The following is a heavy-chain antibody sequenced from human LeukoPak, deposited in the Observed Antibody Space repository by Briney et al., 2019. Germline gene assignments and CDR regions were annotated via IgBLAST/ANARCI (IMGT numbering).Heavy chain of an antibody. Sequence: ASVKVSCKASGYSFTGYYMHWVRQAPGQGLEWMGWIDPNSGDTKYAQKFQGRVTMTRDTSISTAYMELTRLRSDDTAVYYCARGGLRVMVYRLYYMDVWGKGTTVTVSS. CDR2: IDPNSGDT. V-gene: IGHV1-2*02. D-gene: IGHD2-8*01. CDR1: GYSFTGYY. J-gene: IGHJ6*03. CDR3: ARGGLRVMVYRLYYMDV.